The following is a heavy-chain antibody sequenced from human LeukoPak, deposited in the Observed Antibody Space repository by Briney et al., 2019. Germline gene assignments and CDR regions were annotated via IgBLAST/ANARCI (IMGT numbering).Heavy chain of an antibody. CDR1: GGSISSGGYY. Sequence: PSETLSLTCTVSGGSISSGGYYWSWIRQPPGKGLEWIGYIYHSGSTYYNPSLKSRVTISVDRSKNQFSLKLSSVTAADTAVYYCARGVGARLGGTFFDYWGQGTLVTVSS. D-gene: IGHD1-26*01. V-gene: IGHV4-30-2*01. J-gene: IGHJ4*02. CDR3: ARGVGARLGGTFFDY. CDR2: IYHSGST.